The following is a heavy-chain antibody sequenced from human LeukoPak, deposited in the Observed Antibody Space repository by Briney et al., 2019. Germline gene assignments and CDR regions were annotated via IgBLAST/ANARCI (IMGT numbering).Heavy chain of an antibody. CDR2: IHYSGST. CDR3: AREPYYYDSSGYGVYYFDY. J-gene: IGHJ4*02. D-gene: IGHD3-22*01. V-gene: IGHV4-59*01. Sequence: SETLSLTCTVSGGSISSYYWSWIRQPPGKGLEWIGYIHYSGSTNYNPSLKSRVTISVDTSKNQFSLKLSSVTAADTAVYYCAREPYYYDSSGYGVYYFDYWGQGTLVTVSS. CDR1: GGSISSYY.